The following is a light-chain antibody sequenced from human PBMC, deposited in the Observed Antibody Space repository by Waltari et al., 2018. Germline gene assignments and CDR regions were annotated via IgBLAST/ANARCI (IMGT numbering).Light chain of an antibody. CDR1: QSVKGT. Sequence: EIVLTQSPGTLSLSPGERATLSCRASQSVKGTLAWYQQKPGQPPRLLIYGSSTRATGIPDRFSGSGFGTDFTLTISRLEPEDFAVYYCQHYVSIPVTFGQGTKVEIK. J-gene: IGKJ1*01. CDR2: GSS. CDR3: QHYVSIPVT. V-gene: IGKV3-20*01.